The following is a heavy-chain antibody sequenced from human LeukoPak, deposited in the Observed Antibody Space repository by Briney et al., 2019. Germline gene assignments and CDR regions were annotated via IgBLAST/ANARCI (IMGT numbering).Heavy chain of an antibody. CDR1: GFTFSSYG. V-gene: IGHV3-33*01. CDR2: IWYDGSNK. D-gene: IGHD3-3*01. CDR3: ARDWPPSDYDFWSGYGDAFDI. J-gene: IGHJ3*02. Sequence: GGSLRLPCAASGFTFSSYGMHWVRQAPGMGLEWVAVIWYDGSNKYYADSVKGRFTISRDNSKNTLYLQMNSLRAEDTAVYYCARDWPPSDYDFWSGYGDAFDIWGQGTMVTVSS.